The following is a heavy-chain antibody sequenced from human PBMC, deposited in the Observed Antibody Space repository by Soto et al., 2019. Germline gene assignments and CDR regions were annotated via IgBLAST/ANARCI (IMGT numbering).Heavy chain of an antibody. CDR1: VYSMNSGYY. J-gene: IGHJ6*02. V-gene: IGHV4-38-2*02. CDR3: ARDAARYYDFWSGPNEDDYYYAMDV. Sequence: PSEALSLACAVPVYSMNSGYYWGWIRQPPGKGLQWIGSIYHSGTTYYNPSLKSRVTISVDTSRNQSSLKLTSVTAADTAVYFCARDAARYYDFWSGPNEDDYYYAMDVWGQGTTVTVSS. D-gene: IGHD3-3*01. CDR2: IYHSGTT.